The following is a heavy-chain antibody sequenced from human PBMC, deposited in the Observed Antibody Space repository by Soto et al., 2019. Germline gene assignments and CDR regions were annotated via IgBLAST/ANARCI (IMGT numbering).Heavy chain of an antibody. Sequence: GGSLRLSCAASGFTFSSYAMHWVRQAPGKGLEWVAVISYDGSNKYYADSVKGRFTISRDNSKNTLYLQMNSLRAEDTAVYYCARVGWELLWIDYWGQGTLVTVSS. CDR1: GFTFSSYA. CDR3: ARVGWELLWIDY. V-gene: IGHV3-30-3*01. D-gene: IGHD1-26*01. CDR2: ISYDGSNK. J-gene: IGHJ4*02.